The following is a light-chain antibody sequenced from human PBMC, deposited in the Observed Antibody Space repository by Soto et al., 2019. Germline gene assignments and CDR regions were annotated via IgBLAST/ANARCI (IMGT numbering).Light chain of an antibody. CDR2: WAS. Sequence: DIVMTQSPDSLAVSLGERATINCKSSQSILYSSNNKNYLAWYQQKPGQPPNLLIYWASTRQSGGPDRFSGSGSGTDFTLTISSLQAEDVAVYYCQQYYSSPFTFGPGTKVDIK. V-gene: IGKV4-1*01. CDR1: QSILYSSNNKNY. J-gene: IGKJ3*01. CDR3: QQYYSSPFT.